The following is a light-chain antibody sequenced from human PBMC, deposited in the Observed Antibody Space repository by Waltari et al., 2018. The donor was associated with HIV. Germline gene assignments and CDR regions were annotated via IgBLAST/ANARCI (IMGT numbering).Light chain of an antibody. V-gene: IGLV2-14*01. CDR2: GVN. J-gene: IGLJ2*01. CDR1: SYEFDLHNF. Sequence: SALTQPASVSGSPGQSVTISCTGTSYEFDLHNFLSRYQQHPGKAPQLIIFGVNSRPSGISSRFSASKSGDTASLTISGLQSGDEADYYCTTYTAKDSLLIGSGTKLTVL. CDR3: TTYTAKDSLL.